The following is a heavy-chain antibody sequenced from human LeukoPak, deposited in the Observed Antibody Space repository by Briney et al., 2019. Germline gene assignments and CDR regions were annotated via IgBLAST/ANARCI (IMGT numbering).Heavy chain of an antibody. Sequence: GGSLRLSCAASGFTFSSYAMSWVRQAPGKGLEWVSAISASGGGTYYADSVKGWFTISRDNSKNTLYLQMNSLRAEDTAVYYCAKDERYYGVWSGYYRWGQGTLVTVPS. D-gene: IGHD3-3*01. V-gene: IGHV3-23*01. J-gene: IGHJ4*02. CDR1: GFTFSSYA. CDR3: AKDERYYGVWSGYYR. CDR2: ISASGGGT.